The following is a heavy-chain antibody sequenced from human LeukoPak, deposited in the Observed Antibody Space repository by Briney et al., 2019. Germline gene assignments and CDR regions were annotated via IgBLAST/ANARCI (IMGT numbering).Heavy chain of an antibody. Sequence: SETLSLTCTVSGASIRSYYWNWLRQPPGKGLEWIGYINYSGSTNFNPSLKSRATISMDTSKHHFSLKLSSVTAADTAVYYCARDTRSYDSSGYYFFDFWGQGTLVTVSS. CDR2: INYSGST. J-gene: IGHJ4*02. V-gene: IGHV4-59*01. CDR3: ARDTRSYDSSGYYFFDF. D-gene: IGHD3-22*01. CDR1: GASIRSYY.